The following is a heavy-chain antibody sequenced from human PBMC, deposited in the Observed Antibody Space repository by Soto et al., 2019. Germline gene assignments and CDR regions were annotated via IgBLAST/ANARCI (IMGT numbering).Heavy chain of an antibody. D-gene: IGHD6-19*01. J-gene: IGHJ6*02. CDR1: GYTFTSYG. V-gene: IGHV1-18*01. Sequence: ASVKVSCKASGYTFTSYGISWVRQAPGQGLEWMGWISAYNVNTNYAQKLQGRVSMTTDTSTSTAYMELRSLRSDDTAVYYCARRQWLVGGYGFSMDVWGQGTTVTVSS. CDR2: ISAYNVNT. CDR3: ARRQWLVGGYGFSMDV.